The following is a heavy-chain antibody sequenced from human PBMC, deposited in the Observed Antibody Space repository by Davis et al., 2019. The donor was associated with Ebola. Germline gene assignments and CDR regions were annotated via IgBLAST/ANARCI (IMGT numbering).Heavy chain of an antibody. CDR2: ISSSGAI. CDR3: ARHGGSYWYYMDV. D-gene: IGHD1-26*01. V-gene: IGHV4-59*01. CDR1: GGSINTFY. J-gene: IGHJ6*03. Sequence: PSETLSLTCTASGGSINTFYWSWIRQPPGKALEWIGYISSSGAIKYNPSLKSRVTISVDTSKNQLSLNLTSVAAADTAVFYCARHGGSYWYYMDVWGKGTTVTVSS.